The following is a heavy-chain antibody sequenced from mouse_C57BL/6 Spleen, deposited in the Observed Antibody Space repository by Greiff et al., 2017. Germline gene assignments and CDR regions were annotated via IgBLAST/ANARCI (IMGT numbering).Heavy chain of an antibody. CDR2: IDPEDGDT. Sequence: VQLQQSGAELVRPGASVKLSCTASGFNIKDYYMHWVKQRPEQGLEWIGRIDPEDGDTEYAPKFQGKATMTADTSSNTAYLQLSILTSEDTAVYYCTQITTVVAGFDYWGQGTTLTVSS. V-gene: IGHV14-1*01. CDR3: TQITTVVAGFDY. CDR1: GFNIKDYY. D-gene: IGHD1-1*01. J-gene: IGHJ2*01.